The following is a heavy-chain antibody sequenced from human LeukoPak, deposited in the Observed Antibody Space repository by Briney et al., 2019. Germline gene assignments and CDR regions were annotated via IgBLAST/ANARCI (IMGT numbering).Heavy chain of an antibody. CDR3: AREYFYNSSGYRALRY. D-gene: IGHD3-22*01. J-gene: IGHJ4*02. Sequence: GGSLRLSCAASGFTFSDFWMSWVRQAPGKGLEWVANIKEDGSEKYYVDSVKGRFIISRDNAKNSLYLQMNSLRAEDTAVYYCAREYFYNSSGYRALRYWGQGTLVTVSS. CDR1: GFTFSDFW. CDR2: IKEDGSEK. V-gene: IGHV3-7*01.